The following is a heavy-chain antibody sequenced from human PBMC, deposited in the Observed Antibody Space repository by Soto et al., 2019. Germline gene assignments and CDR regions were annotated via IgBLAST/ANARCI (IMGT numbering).Heavy chain of an antibody. CDR3: AREKDTAMAPFDY. V-gene: IGHV3-33*01. D-gene: IGHD5-18*01. CDR1: GFTFSSYG. J-gene: IGHJ4*02. Sequence: GSLRLSCAASGFTFSSYGMHWVRQAPGKGLEWVAVIWYDGSNKYYADSVKGRFTISRDNSKNTLYLQMNSLRAEDTAVYYCAREKDTAMAPFDYWGQGTLVTVSS. CDR2: IWYDGSNK.